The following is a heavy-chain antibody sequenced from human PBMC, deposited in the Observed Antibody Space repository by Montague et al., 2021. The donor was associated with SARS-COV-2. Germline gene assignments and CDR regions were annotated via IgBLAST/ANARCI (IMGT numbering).Heavy chain of an antibody. V-gene: IGHV4-39*01. Sequence: SETLSLTCTVSGGSISSSSHYWGWIRQPPGKGLEWIGSIYYSGSTYYNASLKSRVTISVDTSKDQFSLRLASVTAADTAVYYCARHGEHSYAHFAYWGQGTLVIVSS. CDR2: IYYSGST. CDR3: ARHGEHSYAHFAY. D-gene: IGHD5-18*01. CDR1: GGSISSSSHY. J-gene: IGHJ4*02.